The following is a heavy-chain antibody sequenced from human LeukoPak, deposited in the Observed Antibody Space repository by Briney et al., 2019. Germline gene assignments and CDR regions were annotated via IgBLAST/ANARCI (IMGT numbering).Heavy chain of an antibody. CDR2: LYSDGNT. D-gene: IGHD3-10*01. CDR1: GFTVITND. J-gene: IGHJ6*03. Sequence: PGGSLRLSCAASGFTVITNDMTWVRQAPGKGLEWVSVLYSDGNTKYADSVQGRFTISRDNSRNTLYLQMNSLRAEDTAVYYCASGSGSYRTPYYYVDVWGTGTTVTVSS. V-gene: IGHV3-53*01. CDR3: ASGSGSYRTPYYYVDV.